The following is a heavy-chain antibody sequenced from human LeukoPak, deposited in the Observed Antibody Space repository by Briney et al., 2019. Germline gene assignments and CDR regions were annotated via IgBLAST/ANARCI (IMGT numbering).Heavy chain of an antibody. V-gene: IGHV4-39*01. CDR1: GGSISSSSYY. CDR3: ARGNLPANYYMDV. J-gene: IGHJ6*03. CDR2: IYYSGST. Sequence: PSETLSLTCTVSGGSISSSSYYWGWIRQPPGKGLEWIGSIYYSGSTYYNPSLKSRIPISVDTSKNQFSLKLSSVTAADTAVYYCARGNLPANYYMDVWGKGTTVTVSS.